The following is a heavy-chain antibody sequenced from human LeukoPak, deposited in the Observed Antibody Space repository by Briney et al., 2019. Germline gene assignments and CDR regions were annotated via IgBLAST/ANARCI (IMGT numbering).Heavy chain of an antibody. CDR3: AKGDTVTTSRWFDP. J-gene: IGHJ5*02. Sequence: GGSLRLSCAASGCTLSSYAKSWVRQAPGKGLEWVSGISGSGGITHYADSVKGRFTISKDNSKNTLYLQMDSLRAEDTAVYYCAKGDTVTTSRWFDPWGQGTLVTVSS. CDR2: ISGSGGIT. D-gene: IGHD4-17*01. V-gene: IGHV3-23*01. CDR1: GCTLSSYA.